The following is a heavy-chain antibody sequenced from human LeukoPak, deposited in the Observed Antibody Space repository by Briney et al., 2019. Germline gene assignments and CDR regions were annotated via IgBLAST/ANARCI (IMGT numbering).Heavy chain of an antibody. J-gene: IGHJ5*02. CDR1: GFTFSSYS. CDR3: AKETYYDFWSGWKYNWFDP. D-gene: IGHD3-3*01. V-gene: IGHV3-21*01. Sequence: GGSLRLSCAASGFTFSSYSMNWVRQAPGKGLEWVSSISSSSSYIYYADSVKGRFTISRDNAKNSLYLQMNSLRAEDTAVYYCAKETYYDFWSGWKYNWFDPWGQGTLVTVSS. CDR2: ISSSSSYI.